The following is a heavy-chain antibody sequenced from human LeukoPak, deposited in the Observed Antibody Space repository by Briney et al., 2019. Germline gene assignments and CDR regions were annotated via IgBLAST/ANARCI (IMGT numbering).Heavy chain of an antibody. J-gene: IGHJ6*03. Sequence: SETLSLTCTVSGGSISSYYWSWIRQPPGKGLEWIGYIYHSGSTNYNPSLKSRVTISVDKSKNQFSLKLTSVTAADTAVYYCARTTEGGYTYGYFYYYYMDVWGKGTTVTISS. CDR3: ARTTEGGYTYGYFYYYYMDV. CDR1: GGSISSYY. V-gene: IGHV4-59*01. CDR2: IYHSGST. D-gene: IGHD5-18*01.